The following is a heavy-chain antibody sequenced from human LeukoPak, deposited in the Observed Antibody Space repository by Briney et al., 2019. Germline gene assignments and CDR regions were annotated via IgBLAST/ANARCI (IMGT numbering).Heavy chain of an antibody. D-gene: IGHD6-13*01. CDR3: ARYSYSSSWYWGSNYYYYGMDV. V-gene: IGHV3-21*01. CDR1: GFTFSSYT. Sequence: SGGSLRLSCAASGFTFSSYTINWVRQAPGKGLEWVSSISSTSTYIFYADSVKGRFTIFRDDAKNSLYLQMNSLRGEDTAVYYCARYSYSSSWYWGSNYYYYGMDVWGQGTTVTVSS. CDR2: ISSTSTYI. J-gene: IGHJ6*02.